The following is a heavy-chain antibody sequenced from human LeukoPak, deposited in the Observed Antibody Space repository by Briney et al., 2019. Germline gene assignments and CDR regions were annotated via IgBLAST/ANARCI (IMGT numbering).Heavy chain of an antibody. Sequence: PGRSLRLSCAASGFTFSSYGMHCVRQAPGNGLEWVAVIWYDGSNQSYADSVKGRFTISRDTSKSTLHLQMNSLRAEDTAVYYCARAQRKHLIFGGIAVFFAFDIWGQGTKVTVSS. D-gene: IGHD3/OR15-3a*01. CDR2: IWYDGSNQ. J-gene: IGHJ3*02. CDR1: GFTFSSYG. CDR3: ARAQRKHLIFGGIAVFFAFDI. V-gene: IGHV3-33*01.